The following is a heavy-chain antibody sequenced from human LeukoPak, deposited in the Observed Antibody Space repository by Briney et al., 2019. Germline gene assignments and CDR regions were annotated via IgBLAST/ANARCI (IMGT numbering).Heavy chain of an antibody. J-gene: IGHJ4*02. Sequence: GGSLRLSCAASGFTFSSYAMSWVRQAPGKGLGWVSAISGSGGSTYYADSVKGRFTISRDNSKNTLYLQMNSLRAEDTAVYYCAKSPRYYYDSSGYYYDYWGQGTLVTVSS. CDR2: ISGSGGST. CDR1: GFTFSSYA. D-gene: IGHD3-22*01. V-gene: IGHV3-23*01. CDR3: AKSPRYYYDSSGYYYDY.